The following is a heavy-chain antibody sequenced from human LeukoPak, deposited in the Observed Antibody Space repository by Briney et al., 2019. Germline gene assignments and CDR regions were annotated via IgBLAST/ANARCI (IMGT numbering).Heavy chain of an antibody. CDR2: ISAYNGNT. J-gene: IGHJ6*03. Sequence: ASVKVSCKASGYTFTSYAMHWVRQAPGQRLEWMGWISAYNGNTNYAQKLQGRVTMTTDTSTSTAYMELRSLRSDDTAVYYCARTAGVRGAYYYYYMDVWGKGTTVTVSS. CDR1: GYTFTSYA. CDR3: ARTAGVRGAYYYYYMDV. D-gene: IGHD3-10*01. V-gene: IGHV1-18*01.